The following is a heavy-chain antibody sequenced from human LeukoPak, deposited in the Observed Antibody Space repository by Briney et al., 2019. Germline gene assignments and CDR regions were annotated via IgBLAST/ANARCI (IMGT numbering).Heavy chain of an antibody. Sequence: HPGGSLRLSCAASGFTFNNAWMNWVRQAPGKGLEWVSYISSSSSTIYYADSVKGRFTISRDNAKNSLYLQMNSLRAEDTAVYYCARDFGYSSGWYPLSYYYYMDVWGKGTTVTVSS. CDR1: GFTFNNAW. CDR3: ARDFGYSSGWYPLSYYYYMDV. CDR2: ISSSSSTI. V-gene: IGHV3-48*01. J-gene: IGHJ6*03. D-gene: IGHD6-19*01.